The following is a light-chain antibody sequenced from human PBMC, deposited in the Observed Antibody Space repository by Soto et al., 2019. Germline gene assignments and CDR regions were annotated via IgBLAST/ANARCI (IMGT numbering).Light chain of an antibody. CDR2: AAS. Sequence: IQVTQSPSSLSASVGDRVTITCRASQGISSYLAWYQQQPGKAPKLLIYAASTLQSGVPSRFSGSGSGTDFTLTISSLQPEDFATYYCQQLNSYPPLTFGGGTKVEIK. J-gene: IGKJ4*01. CDR3: QQLNSYPPLT. CDR1: QGISSY. V-gene: IGKV1-9*01.